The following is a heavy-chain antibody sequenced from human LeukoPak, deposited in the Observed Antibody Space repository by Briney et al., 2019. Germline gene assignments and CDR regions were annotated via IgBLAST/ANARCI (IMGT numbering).Heavy chain of an antibody. D-gene: IGHD2-8*01. Sequence: ASVKVSCKASGYTFTSYDINWVRQAPGQGLEWMGWMNPNSGNTVYAQKFQGRVTITRNTSITTAYMQLSSLRSEDTAVYYCAPLYCTTGVFQFDYWGQGTLATPSP. CDR1: GYTFTSYD. J-gene: IGHJ4*02. CDR3: APLYCTTGVFQFDY. V-gene: IGHV1-8*01. CDR2: MNPNSGNT.